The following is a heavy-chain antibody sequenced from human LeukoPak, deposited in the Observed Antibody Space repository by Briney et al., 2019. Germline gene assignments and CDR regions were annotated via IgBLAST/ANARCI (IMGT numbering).Heavy chain of an antibody. V-gene: IGHV4-30-4*01. Sequence: SQTLSLTCTVSGGSISSGDYYWSWIRQPPGKGLEWIAYIYYSGSTYYNPSLKSRVTISVDTSKNQFSLKLSSVTAADTAVYYCARGLLWFGELLYYFDYWGQGTLVTVSS. D-gene: IGHD3-10*01. J-gene: IGHJ4*02. CDR2: IYYSGST. CDR1: GGSISSGDYY. CDR3: ARGLLWFGELLYYFDY.